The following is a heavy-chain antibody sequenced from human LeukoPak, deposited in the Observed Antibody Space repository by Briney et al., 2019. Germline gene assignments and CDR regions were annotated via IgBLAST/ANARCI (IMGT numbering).Heavy chain of an antibody. V-gene: IGHV3-21*01. CDR1: GFSFSSYS. D-gene: IGHD4-23*01. CDR3: ARPNTDDYGGSFDY. CDR2: ISRSGRSPTYM. J-gene: IGHJ4*02. Sequence: PGGSLRLSCAASGFSFSSYSMNWVRLAPGKGLEWVSSISRSGRSPTYMQHADSVKGRFSISRDDAKNSLFLQMNSLRAEDTGVYYCARPNTDDYGGSFDYWGQGILVTVSS.